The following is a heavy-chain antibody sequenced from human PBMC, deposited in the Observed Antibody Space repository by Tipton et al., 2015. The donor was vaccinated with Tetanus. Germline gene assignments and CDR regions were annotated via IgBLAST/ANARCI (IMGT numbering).Heavy chain of an antibody. CDR2: IYYSGST. D-gene: IGHD6-13*01. J-gene: IGHJ4*02. Sequence: TLSLTCTVSGGSISGSPFFWNWIRQQPGKGPEWIGYIYYSGSTFYNPSLESRVTISVDTAKNRFSLTLTTVTAADMAVYYCARSISAGSVWPYEHWGQGTLVTVSS. CDR1: GGSISGSPFF. CDR3: ARSISAGSVWPYEH. V-gene: IGHV4-31*03.